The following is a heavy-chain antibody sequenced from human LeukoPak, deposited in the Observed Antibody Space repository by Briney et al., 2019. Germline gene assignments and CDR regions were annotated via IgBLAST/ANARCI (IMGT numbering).Heavy chain of an antibody. J-gene: IGHJ6*02. V-gene: IGHV3-21*01. CDR1: GLSLSDDH. CDR3: ASRSLPATFYGMAV. D-gene: IGHD1-14*01. CDR2: ISSGSTFI. Sequence: GGTLRLSCVSSGLSLSDDHMHWMNWVRQAPGKGLEWVSSISSGSTFIYYADSVKGRFTISRHNAKNSLYLHMNSLRVEDTAVYYCASRSLPATFYGMAVWGQGTTVTVSS.